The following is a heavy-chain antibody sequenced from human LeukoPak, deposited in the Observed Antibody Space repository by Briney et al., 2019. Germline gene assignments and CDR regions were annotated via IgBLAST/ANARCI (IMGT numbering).Heavy chain of an antibody. CDR3: ARDWELLTYWYFDL. CDR1: GYSISSGYY. D-gene: IGHD1-26*01. J-gene: IGHJ2*01. Sequence: SETLSLTCTVSGYSISSGYYWGWIRQPPGKGLEWIGSIYHSGSTYYNPSLKSRVTISVDTSKNQFSLKLSSVTAADTAVYYCARDWELLTYWYFDLWGRGTLVTVSS. CDR2: IYHSGST. V-gene: IGHV4-38-2*02.